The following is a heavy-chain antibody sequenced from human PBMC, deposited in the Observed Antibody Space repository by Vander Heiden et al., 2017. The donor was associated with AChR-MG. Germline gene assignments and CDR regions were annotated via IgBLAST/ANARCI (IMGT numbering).Heavy chain of an antibody. CDR3: ARDSLGMCSGGSCYPYFDY. Sequence: QVQLVESGGGVVQPGRSLRLSCAASAFTFSSYAMHWVRQAPGKGLEWVAVISYDGSNKYYADSVKGRFTISRDNSKNTLYLQMNSLRAEDTAVYYCARDSLGMCSGGSCYPYFDYWCQGTLVTVSS. CDR1: AFTFSSYA. D-gene: IGHD2-15*01. V-gene: IGHV3-30-3*01. CDR2: ISYDGSNK. J-gene: IGHJ4*02.